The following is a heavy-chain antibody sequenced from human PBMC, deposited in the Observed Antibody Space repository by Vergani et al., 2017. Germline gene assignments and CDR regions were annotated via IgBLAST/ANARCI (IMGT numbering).Heavy chain of an antibody. CDR1: GGSFTGYY. D-gene: IGHD3-22*01. J-gene: IGHJ4*02. V-gene: IGHV4-34*01. CDR3: ARGPGDSSGYYYPALFY. CDR2: INHSGST. Sequence: QVQLQQWGAGLLKPSETLSLTCAVYGGSFTGYYWTWIRQPPEKGLEWIGEINHSGSTNHNPSLKSRVTISVDTSKNQFSLKLSSVTAADTAVYYCARGPGDSSGYYYPALFYWGQGTLVTVSS.